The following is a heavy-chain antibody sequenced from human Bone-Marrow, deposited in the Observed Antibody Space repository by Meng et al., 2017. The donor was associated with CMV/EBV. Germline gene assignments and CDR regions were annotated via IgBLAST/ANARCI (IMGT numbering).Heavy chain of an antibody. CDR2: IKEDGSEK. CDR1: GFTYSSFW. Sequence: GGSLRLSCAASGFTYSSFWMTWVRQAPGKGLEWVANIKEDGSEKYYVDSVKGRFTISRDNANNSLYLLMNSLRAEDTAVYYCARGNIMITFGGEYYFDYWGQGTLVTVSS. D-gene: IGHD3-16*01. J-gene: IGHJ4*02. CDR3: ARGNIMITFGGEYYFDY. V-gene: IGHV3-7*01.